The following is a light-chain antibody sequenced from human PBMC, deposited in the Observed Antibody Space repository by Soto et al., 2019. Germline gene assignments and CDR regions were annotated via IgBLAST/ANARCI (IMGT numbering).Light chain of an antibody. Sequence: AIRMTQSPSSLSASTGDRVTITCRASQGISSYLAWYQQKPGKAPKLLIFAASSLQSGVPSRFSGSRSGPDFTLTISSLQPEDFATYYCQQSYSSPPTFGQGTKLDIK. CDR2: AAS. CDR3: QQSYSSPPT. J-gene: IGKJ1*01. V-gene: IGKV1-8*01. CDR1: QGISSY.